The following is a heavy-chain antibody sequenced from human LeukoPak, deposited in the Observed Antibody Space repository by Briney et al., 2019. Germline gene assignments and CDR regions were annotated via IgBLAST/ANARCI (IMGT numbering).Heavy chain of an antibody. CDR3: ARAKTVLRYFDWLYPVY. D-gene: IGHD3-9*01. CDR2: IIPIFGTA. J-gene: IGHJ4*02. Sequence: ASVKVSCKASGGTFSSYAISWVRQAPGQGLEWMGGIIPIFGTANYAQKFQGRVTITADESTSTAYMELSSLRSEDTAVYYCARAKTVLRYFDWLYPVYWGQGTLVTVSS. V-gene: IGHV1-69*13. CDR1: GGTFSSYA.